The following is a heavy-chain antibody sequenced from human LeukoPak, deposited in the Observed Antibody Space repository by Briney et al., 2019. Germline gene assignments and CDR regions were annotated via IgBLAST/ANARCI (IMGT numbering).Heavy chain of an antibody. J-gene: IGHJ5*02. D-gene: IGHD3-22*01. CDR2: IYTSGST. CDR3: ASLYYYDSAPFDP. CDR1: GGSISSSSYY. Sequence: SETLSLTCTVSGGSISSSSYYWGWIRQPPGKGLEWIGRIYTSGSTNYNPSLKSRVTISVDTSKNQSSLKLSSVTAADTAVYYCASLYYYDSAPFDPWGQGTLVTVSS. V-gene: IGHV4-39*07.